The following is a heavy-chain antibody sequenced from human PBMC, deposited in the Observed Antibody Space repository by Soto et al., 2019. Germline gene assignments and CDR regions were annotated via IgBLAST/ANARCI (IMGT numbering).Heavy chain of an antibody. D-gene: IGHD2-15*01. J-gene: IGHJ5*02. CDR3: ARAPDIVVVVAATFAWGNWFDP. CDR2: ISAYNGNT. CDR1: GYTFTSYG. Sequence: ASVKVSCKASGYTFTSYGISWVRQAPGQGLEWMGWISAYNGNTNYAQKPQGRVTMTTDTSTSTAYMGLRSLRSDDTAVYYCARAPDIVVVVAATFAWGNWFDPWGQGTLVTVSS. V-gene: IGHV1-18*01.